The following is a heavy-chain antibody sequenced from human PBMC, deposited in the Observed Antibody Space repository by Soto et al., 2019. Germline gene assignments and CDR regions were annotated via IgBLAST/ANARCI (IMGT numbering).Heavy chain of an antibody. CDR3: ARRSSGWYFDY. Sequence: EVQLLESGGGWVQPGGSLRLSCAASGFTFSSYSMNWGRQAPGKGLEWVSVISGSGDSTYYADAVKGRFTISRDNSKITLYLQMNSLRADDTAVYYCARRSSGWYFDYWGQGTLVTVSS. CDR2: ISGSGDST. CDR1: GFTFSSYS. D-gene: IGHD6-19*01. J-gene: IGHJ4*02. V-gene: IGHV3-23*01.